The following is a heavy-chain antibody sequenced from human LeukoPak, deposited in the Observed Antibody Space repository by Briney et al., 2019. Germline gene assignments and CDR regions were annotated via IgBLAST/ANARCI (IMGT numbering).Heavy chain of an antibody. CDR3: ATKQWLAPPPDS. CDR2: INTDGTVT. J-gene: IGHJ4*02. V-gene: IGHV3-74*01. Sequence: GGSLRLSCAASGFTFSKCWMLWVRQAPGKGLESVSRINTDGTVTTYADSVKGRFTVSRDNADNTMFLQMNSARDEDTAVYYCATKQWLAPPPDSWGQGTPVTVSS. D-gene: IGHD6-19*01. CDR1: GFTFSKCW.